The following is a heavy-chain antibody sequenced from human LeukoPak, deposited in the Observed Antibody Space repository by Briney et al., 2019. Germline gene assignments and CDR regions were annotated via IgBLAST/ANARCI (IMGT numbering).Heavy chain of an antibody. D-gene: IGHD3-10*02. J-gene: IGHJ6*04. V-gene: IGHV3-7*01. CDR3: AELGITMIGGV. CDR2: IKQDGSEK. CDR1: GFTFSNYW. Sequence: GGSLRLSCAASGFTFSNYWMSWVRQAPGKGLEWVANIKQDGSEKYSVDSVKGRFTISRDNAKNSVYLQMNSLRAEDTAVYYCAELGITMIGGVWGKGTTVTISS.